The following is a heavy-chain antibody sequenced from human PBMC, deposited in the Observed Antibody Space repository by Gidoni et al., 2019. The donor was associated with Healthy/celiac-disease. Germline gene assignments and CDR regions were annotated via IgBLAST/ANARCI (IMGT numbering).Heavy chain of an antibody. CDR2: IYYSGST. CDR1: GGSISSGGYY. V-gene: IGHV4-31*03. CDR3: ARVRIAARPDLLSPRPYYYGMDV. Sequence: QVQLQESGPGLVKPSQTLSLTCTVSGGSISSGGYYWRWIRQHPGKGLEWIGYIYYSGSTYYNPSLKSRVTISVDTSKNQFSLKLSSVTAADTAVYYCARVRIAARPDLLSPRPYYYGMDVWGQGTTVTVSS. J-gene: IGHJ6*02. D-gene: IGHD6-6*01.